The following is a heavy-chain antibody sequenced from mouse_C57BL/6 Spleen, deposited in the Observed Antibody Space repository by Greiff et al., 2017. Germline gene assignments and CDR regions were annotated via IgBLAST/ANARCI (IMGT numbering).Heavy chain of an antibody. Sequence: EVKLVESGGGLVQPGGSLKLSCAASGFTFSDYYMYWVRQTPEKRLEWVAYISNGGGSTYYPDTVKGRFTISRDNAKNTLYLQMSRLKSEDTAMYYCARRYYYGYAMDYWGQGTSVTVSS. CDR1: GFTFSDYY. CDR3: ARRYYYGYAMDY. D-gene: IGHD1-1*01. V-gene: IGHV5-12*01. CDR2: ISNGGGST. J-gene: IGHJ4*01.